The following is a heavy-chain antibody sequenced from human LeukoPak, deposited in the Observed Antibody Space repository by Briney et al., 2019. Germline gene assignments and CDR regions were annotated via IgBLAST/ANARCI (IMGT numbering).Heavy chain of an antibody. CDR1: GHTFTGYY. J-gene: IGHJ5*02. Sequence: ASVKVSCKASGHTFTGYYMHWVRQAPGQGLEWMGWINPNSGGTNYAQKFQGRVTMTRDTSISTAYMELSRLRSDDTAVYYCAREGSGGWYDVRDYWFDPWGQGTLVTVSS. D-gene: IGHD6-19*01. CDR2: INPNSGGT. V-gene: IGHV1-2*02. CDR3: AREGSGGWYDVRDYWFDP.